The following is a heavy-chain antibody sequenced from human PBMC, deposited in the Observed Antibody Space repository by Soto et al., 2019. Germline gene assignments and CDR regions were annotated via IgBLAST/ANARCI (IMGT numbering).Heavy chain of an antibody. D-gene: IGHD5-12*01. CDR1: GGSFSGYY. Sequence: SETLSLTCAVYGGSFSGYYWSWIRQPPGKGLEWIGEINHSGSTNYNPSLKSRVTISVDTSKNQFSLKLSSVTAADTAVYYCARGRDIVATATFDYWGQGTLVTVSS. CDR3: ARGRDIVATATFDY. V-gene: IGHV4-34*01. J-gene: IGHJ4*02. CDR2: INHSGST.